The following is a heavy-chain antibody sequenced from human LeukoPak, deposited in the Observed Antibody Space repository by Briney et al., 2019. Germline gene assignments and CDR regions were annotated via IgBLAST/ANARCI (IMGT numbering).Heavy chain of an antibody. CDR3: ARTRTPYDFWSGSSDGNWFDP. J-gene: IGHJ5*02. CDR2: ISWNSGSI. V-gene: IGHV3-9*01. CDR1: GFTFDDYA. Sequence: PGGSQRLSCAASGFTFDDYAMHWVRQAPGKGLEWVSGISWNSGSIGYADSVKGRFTISRDNAKNSLYLQMNSLRAEDTAVYYCARTRTPYDFWSGSSDGNWFDPWGQGTLVTVSS. D-gene: IGHD3-3*01.